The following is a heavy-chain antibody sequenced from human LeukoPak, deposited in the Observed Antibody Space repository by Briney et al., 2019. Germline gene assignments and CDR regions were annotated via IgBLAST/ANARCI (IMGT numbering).Heavy chain of an antibody. CDR2: IYYSGST. D-gene: IGHD2-2*01. Sequence: SETLSLTCTVSGGSIGSSEYYWGWVRQPPGKGLEWIGNIYYSGSTYYNPSLKSRVTISLDTSRNQFSLKLSSVTAADTAVYYCASSPTNRYRTWFDPWGQGTLVTVSS. CDR1: GGSIGSSEYY. CDR3: ASSPTNRYRTWFDP. J-gene: IGHJ5*02. V-gene: IGHV4-39*01.